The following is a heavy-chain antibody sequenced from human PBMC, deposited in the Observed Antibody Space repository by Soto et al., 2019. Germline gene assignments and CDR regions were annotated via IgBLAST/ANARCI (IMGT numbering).Heavy chain of an antibody. CDR2: IYHSGST. J-gene: IGHJ5*02. D-gene: IGHD6-13*01. CDR3: VASLAASGLNWLDP. CDR1: GGSISSGGYS. V-gene: IGHV4-30-2*01. Sequence: PSETLSLTCAVSGGSISSGGYSWSWIRQPPGKGLEWIGYIYHSGSTYYNPSLKSRVTMSVDASKNQFSLRLTSMTAADTAVYYCVASLAASGLNWLDPWGRGTLVTVSS.